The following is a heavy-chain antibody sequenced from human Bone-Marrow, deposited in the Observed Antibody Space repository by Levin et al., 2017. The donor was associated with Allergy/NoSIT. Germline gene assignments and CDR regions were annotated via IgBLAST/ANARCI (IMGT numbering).Heavy chain of an antibody. V-gene: IGHV3-74*01. CDR3: AKDISGDGSNFDH. Sequence: GGSLRLSCTDSGFAFSSYWMHWVRQAPGKGLVWVSRINEDGRTINYADSVKGRFTISRDNAKNSLYLQMNSLRTEDTALYYCAKDISGDGSNFDHWGQGTLVTVSS. J-gene: IGHJ4*02. CDR1: GFAFSSYW. CDR2: INEDGRTI. D-gene: IGHD5-24*01.